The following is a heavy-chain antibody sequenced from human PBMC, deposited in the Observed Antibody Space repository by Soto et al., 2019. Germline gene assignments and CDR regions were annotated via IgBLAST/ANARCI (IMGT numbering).Heavy chain of an antibody. Sequence: SETLSLTCTVSGGSISSYYWSWIRQPPGKGLEWIGYIYYSGSTNYNPSLKSRVTISVDTSKNQFSLKLSSVTAADTAVYYCARALSVTNRGTSMDVWGQGTTVTVSS. V-gene: IGHV4-59*01. CDR2: IYYSGST. CDR1: GGSISSYY. J-gene: IGHJ6*02. CDR3: ARALSVTNRGTSMDV. D-gene: IGHD4-4*01.